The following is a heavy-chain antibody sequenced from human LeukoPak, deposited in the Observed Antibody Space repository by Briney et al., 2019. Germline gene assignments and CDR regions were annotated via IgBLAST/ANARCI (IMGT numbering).Heavy chain of an antibody. CDR2: ISPTGDSI. CDR3: ARGSVTTDASFDY. J-gene: IGHJ4*02. Sequence: APVKVSCKASGHTFTNYYIHWVRQAPGQGLEWMGKISPTGDSITYAQTFQGRVTLTTDTSTITVYMELSNLRSEDTSVYYCARGSVTTDASFDYWGQGTLVTVSS. CDR1: GHTFTNYY. V-gene: IGHV1-46*01. D-gene: IGHD4-17*01.